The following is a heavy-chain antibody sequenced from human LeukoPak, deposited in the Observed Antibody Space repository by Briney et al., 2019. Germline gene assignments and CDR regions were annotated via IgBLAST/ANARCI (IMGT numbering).Heavy chain of an antibody. D-gene: IGHD6-19*01. CDR1: GFTFSSYA. CDR2: ISGSGGGT. CDR3: TPKVAGTRGFWFDP. V-gene: IGHV3-23*01. Sequence: GGSLRLSCAASGFTFSSYAMSWVRQTPGKGLEWVSAISGSGGGTYYADSVKGRFTISRDNSKNTLYLQMNSLRAEDTAVYYCTPKVAGTRGFWFDPWGQGTLVTVSS. J-gene: IGHJ5*02.